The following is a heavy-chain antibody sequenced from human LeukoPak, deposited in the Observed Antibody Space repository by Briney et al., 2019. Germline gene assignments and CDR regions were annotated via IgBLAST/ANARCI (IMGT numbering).Heavy chain of an antibody. CDR1: GFXFSSYW. V-gene: IGHV3-74*01. CDR3: TRQGSNAFDI. CDR2: INSDGSST. Sequence: GGSLRLSCAASGFXFSSYWIHWVRQTPGKGLVWVSRINSDGSSTIYADAVKGRFTISRDNAKNTRYLQMNSLRAEDTAVYYCTRQGSNAFDIWGRGTVVTVSS. J-gene: IGHJ3*02.